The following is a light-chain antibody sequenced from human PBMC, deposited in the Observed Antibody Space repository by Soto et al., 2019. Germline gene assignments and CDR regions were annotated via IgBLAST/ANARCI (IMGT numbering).Light chain of an antibody. CDR2: GTS. V-gene: IGKV3-20*01. CDR1: QTVSSYF. J-gene: IGKJ2*01. Sequence: EMVLTQSPGTLSLSPGESATHSCRASQTVSSYFLAWYQQIPGQAPRLLIYGTSNRATGIPDRFSGSGSGTDFTPTISRLQPEDFAVYYCQHYGDSPLYSFGQGTKLEI. CDR3: QHYGDSPLYS.